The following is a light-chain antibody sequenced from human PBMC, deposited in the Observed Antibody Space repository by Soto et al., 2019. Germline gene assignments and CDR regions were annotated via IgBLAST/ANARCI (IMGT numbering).Light chain of an antibody. V-gene: IGLV2-14*02. J-gene: IGLJ1*01. CDR3: CSYRSIGSLV. CDR1: SGYVGTYSL. CDR2: EGH. Sequence: QSALAQPASVSGSPGQSITISCTGASGYVGTYSLVSWYQQHPGKAPKVVIYEGHKRPSGVPDRFSGSTSVNTASLTISGLQTDDEADYYCCSYRSIGSLVFGTGTKLTVL.